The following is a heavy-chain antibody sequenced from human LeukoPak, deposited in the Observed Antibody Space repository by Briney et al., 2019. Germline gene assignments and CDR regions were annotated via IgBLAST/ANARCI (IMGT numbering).Heavy chain of an antibody. CDR1: GFTFSDYY. V-gene: IGHV3-74*01. CDR2: IKSDGSST. D-gene: IGHD3-22*01. J-gene: IGHJ4*02. Sequence: GGSLRLSCAASGFTFSDYYMSWIRQAPGKGLVWVSRIKSDGSSTSYADSVKGRFTISRDNAKNTLYLQMNSLRADDTAVYYCARGLLYDSRGYGFDYWGQGTLVTVSS. CDR3: ARGLLYDSRGYGFDY.